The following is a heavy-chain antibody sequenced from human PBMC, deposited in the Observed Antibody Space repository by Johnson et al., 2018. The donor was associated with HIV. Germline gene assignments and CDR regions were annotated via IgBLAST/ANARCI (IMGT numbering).Heavy chain of an antibody. J-gene: IGHJ3*02. D-gene: IGHD3-9*01. V-gene: IGHV3-13*01. Sequence: VQLVESGGGVVRPGGSLRLSCAASGFTFSSYDMHWVRQATGKGLEWVSAIGTAGDTYYSDSVKGRFTISRDDSKNTVYLQMNSLRAEDTAVYYCARGYILTGYSGAFDMWGQGTMVTVSS. CDR3: ARGYILTGYSGAFDM. CDR1: GFTFSSYD. CDR2: IGTAGDT.